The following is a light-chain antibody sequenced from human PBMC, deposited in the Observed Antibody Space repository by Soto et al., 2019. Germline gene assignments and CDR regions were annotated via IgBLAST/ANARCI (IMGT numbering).Light chain of an antibody. V-gene: IGKV3-11*01. CDR2: DAS. CDR1: QSVSSY. CDR3: QQRRNWYP. J-gene: IGKJ2*01. Sequence: EIVLTQSPATLSLSPGERATLSCRASQSVSSYLAWYQQKPGQAPRLLIYDASNRATGIPARFSGSGSGTDFALTISSLEPEGFAVYYCQQRRNWYPFCQGTKLEI.